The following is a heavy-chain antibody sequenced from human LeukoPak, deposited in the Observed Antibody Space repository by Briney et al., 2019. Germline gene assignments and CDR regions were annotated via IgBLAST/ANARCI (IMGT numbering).Heavy chain of an antibody. CDR2: INAGNGNT. D-gene: IGHD2-2*03. Sequence: ASVKVSCKASGYTFTTCTMHWVRQAPGQRLEWMGWINAGNGNTKYSQKFQGRVTMTTDTSTSTAYMELRSLRSDDTAVYYCARDGYCSSTSCYPCYYGMDVWGQGTTVTVSS. V-gene: IGHV1-3*01. CDR3: ARDGYCSSTSCYPCYYGMDV. CDR1: GYTFTTCT. J-gene: IGHJ6*02.